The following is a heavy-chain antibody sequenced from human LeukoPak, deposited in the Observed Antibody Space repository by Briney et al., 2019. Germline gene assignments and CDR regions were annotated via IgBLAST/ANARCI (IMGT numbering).Heavy chain of an antibody. V-gene: IGHV3-23*01. CDR2: IGGSGSTT. Sequence: PGGSLRLSCAASGFTFSSYAMTWVRQAPGKGLEWVSVIGGSGSTTNYADSVKGRFTVSRDNSKNTLYLQMNSLRADDTAVFYCAKDGGFYGENFDYWGQGTLVTVSS. D-gene: IGHD4-17*01. CDR3: AKDGGFYGENFDY. J-gene: IGHJ4*02. CDR1: GFTFSSYA.